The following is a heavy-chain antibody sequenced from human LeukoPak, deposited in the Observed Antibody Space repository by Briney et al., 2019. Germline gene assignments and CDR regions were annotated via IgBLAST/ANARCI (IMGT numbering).Heavy chain of an antibody. CDR2: IYWDDDK. J-gene: IGHJ4*02. CDR1: GFSLNISGVG. Sequence: SGPTLVKPTQTLTLTCTFSGFSLNISGVGVGWIRQPPGKALEWLALIYWDDDKHYSPSLKSRLTITKDTSKNQVVLRMTNMDPVDTATYYCAHRSLSNTGSYSLANNKKAYYFNYWGQGTLVTVSS. CDR3: AHRSLSNTGSYSLANNKKAYYFNY. D-gene: IGHD1-26*01. V-gene: IGHV2-5*02.